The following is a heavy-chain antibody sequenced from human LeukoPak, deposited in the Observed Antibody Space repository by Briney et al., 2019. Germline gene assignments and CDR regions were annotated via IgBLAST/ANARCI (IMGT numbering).Heavy chain of an antibody. CDR1: GFPFSSYA. Sequence: GGSLRLSCAASGFPFSSYAMGWVRQAPGKGLDWVSGIRSSGGTTYYADSVKGRFTISRDNSKNTLSLQMNSLGAEDTAVYYCAREASHVSGMDVWGQGTTVTVSS. V-gene: IGHV3-23*01. J-gene: IGHJ6*02. CDR3: AREASHVSGMDV. CDR2: IRSSGGTT.